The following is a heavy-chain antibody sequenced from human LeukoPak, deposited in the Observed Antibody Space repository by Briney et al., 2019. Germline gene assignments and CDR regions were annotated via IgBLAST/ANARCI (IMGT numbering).Heavy chain of an antibody. CDR2: IKSKTDGGTT. V-gene: IGHV3-15*01. Sequence: MTGGSLRLSCAASGFTFSNAWMIWVRQAPGKGLEWVARIKSKTDGGTTDYAAPVKGRFTISRDDSKNTLYLQMNSLKTEDTAVYYCTTGQIGVDYWGQGTLVTVSS. J-gene: IGHJ4*02. CDR1: GFTFSNAW. CDR3: TTGQIGVDY. D-gene: IGHD2/OR15-2a*01.